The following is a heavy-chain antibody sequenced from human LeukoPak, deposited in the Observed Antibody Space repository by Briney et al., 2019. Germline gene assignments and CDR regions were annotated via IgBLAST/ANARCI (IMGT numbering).Heavy chain of an antibody. V-gene: IGHV3-48*04. CDR1: GFTFSSYS. D-gene: IGHD6-6*01. Sequence: PGGSLRLSCAASGFTFSSYSMNWVRQAPGKGLEWVSYISSSSGTIYYADSVKGRFTISRDNAKNSLYLQMNSLRAEDTAVYYCARDQEQLVPYYYYYMDVWGKGTTVTVSS. J-gene: IGHJ6*03. CDR3: ARDQEQLVPYYYYYMDV. CDR2: ISSSSGTI.